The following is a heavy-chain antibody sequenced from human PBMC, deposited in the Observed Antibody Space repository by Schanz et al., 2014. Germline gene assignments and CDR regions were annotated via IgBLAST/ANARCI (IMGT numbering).Heavy chain of an antibody. Sequence: EVQLVESGGGLVQPGGSLRLSCAASAFIFRSYSMHWVRQAPGKGLEWVSYISGSSSTKYYADSVKGRFTISRDNGKKSLYLQMNSLRADDTAVYYCARDLLVSHYDFWSGNDYWGQGTLVTVSS. V-gene: IGHV3-48*01. D-gene: IGHD3-3*01. J-gene: IGHJ4*02. CDR2: ISGSSSTK. CDR1: AFIFRSYS. CDR3: ARDLLVSHYDFWSGNDY.